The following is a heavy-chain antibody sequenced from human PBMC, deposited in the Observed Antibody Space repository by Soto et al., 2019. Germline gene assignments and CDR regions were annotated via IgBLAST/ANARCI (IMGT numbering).Heavy chain of an antibody. CDR1: GGTFSSYT. V-gene: IGHV1-69*08. Sequence: QVQLVQSGAEVKKPGSSVKVSCKASGGTFSSYTISWVRQAPGQGLEWMGRIIPILGIANYAQKFQGRVTITADKSTSTAYMELSSLRSEDTAVYYCARDRKRGSPHSTPWGQGTLVTVSS. CDR2: IIPILGIA. CDR3: ARDRKRGSPHSTP. D-gene: IGHD1-26*01. J-gene: IGHJ5*02.